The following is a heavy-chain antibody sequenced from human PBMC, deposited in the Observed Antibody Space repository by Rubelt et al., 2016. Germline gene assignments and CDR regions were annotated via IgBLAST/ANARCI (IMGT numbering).Heavy chain of an antibody. CDR1: GGSISSYY. V-gene: IGHV4-59*08. D-gene: IGHD1-26*01. Sequence: QVQLQESGPGLVKPSETLSLTCTVSGGSISSYYWSWIRQPPGKGLEWIGYIYYSGSTNYNPSLKSLVTISVDTSKNQFSLKLSSVTAADTAVYYCARHVRSGSYLNAFDIWGQGTMVTVSS. CDR3: ARHVRSGSYLNAFDI. J-gene: IGHJ3*02. CDR2: IYYSGST.